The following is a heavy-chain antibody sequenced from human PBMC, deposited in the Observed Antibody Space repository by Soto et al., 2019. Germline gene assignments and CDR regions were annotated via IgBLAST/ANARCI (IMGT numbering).Heavy chain of an antibody. CDR2: IYYSGST. J-gene: IGHJ4*02. CDR1: GGSISSYY. D-gene: IGHD6-13*01. V-gene: IGHV4-59*01. Sequence: QVQLQESGPGLVKPSETLSLTCTVSGGSISSYYWSWIRQPPGKGLEWIGYIYYSGSTNYNPSLKSRVTXXVXTXXNQFSLKLSSVTAADTAVYYCARDSAAAGPYYFDYWGQGTLVTVSS. CDR3: ARDSAAAGPYYFDY.